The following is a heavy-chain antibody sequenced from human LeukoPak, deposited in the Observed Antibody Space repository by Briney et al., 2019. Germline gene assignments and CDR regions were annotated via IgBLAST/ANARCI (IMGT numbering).Heavy chain of an antibody. CDR1: GGSFSGYY. D-gene: IGHD5-24*01. CDR2: INHSGST. CDR3: ATAMGVVEMATIGGESPPHDAFDI. Sequence: SETLSLTCAVYGGSFSGYYWSWIRQPPGKGLEWIGEINHSGSTNYNPSLKSRVTISVGTSKNQFSLKLSSVTAADTAVYYCATAMGVVEMATIGGESPPHDAFDIWGQGTMVTVSS. J-gene: IGHJ3*02. V-gene: IGHV4-34*01.